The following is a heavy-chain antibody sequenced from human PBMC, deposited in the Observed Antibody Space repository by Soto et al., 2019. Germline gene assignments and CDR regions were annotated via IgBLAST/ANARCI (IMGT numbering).Heavy chain of an antibody. Sequence: GGSLRLSCAASGFTFSSYGMHWVRQAPGKGLEWVAVISYDGSNKYYADSVKGRFTISRDNSKNTLYLQMNSLRAEDTAVYYCAKVLWGIAADHDAFDIWGQGTMVTVSS. CDR2: ISYDGSNK. CDR1: GFTFSSYG. J-gene: IGHJ3*02. V-gene: IGHV3-30*18. CDR3: AKVLWGIAADHDAFDI. D-gene: IGHD6-13*01.